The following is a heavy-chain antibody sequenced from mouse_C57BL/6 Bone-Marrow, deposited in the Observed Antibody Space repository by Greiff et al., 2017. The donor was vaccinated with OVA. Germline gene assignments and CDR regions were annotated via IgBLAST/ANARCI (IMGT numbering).Heavy chain of an antibody. Sequence: QVQLQQPGAELVMPGASVKLSCKASGYTFTSYWMHWVKQRPGQGLEWIGEFDPSDSYTNYNQKFKGKSTLTVAKSSSTAYMQLSSLTSEDSAVYYCARDPAWFAYWGQGTLVTVSA. CDR3: ARDPAWFAY. V-gene: IGHV1-69*01. J-gene: IGHJ3*01. CDR1: GYTFTSYW. CDR2: FDPSDSYT.